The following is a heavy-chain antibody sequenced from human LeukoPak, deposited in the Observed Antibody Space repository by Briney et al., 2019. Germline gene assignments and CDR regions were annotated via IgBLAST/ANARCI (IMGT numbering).Heavy chain of an antibody. V-gene: IGHV3-48*03. CDR2: ISSSGSTI. J-gene: IGHJ6*03. Sequence: GGSLRLSCAASGFTFSSYEMNWVRQAPGKGLEWVSYISSSGSTIYYADSVKGRFTISRDNAKNSLYLQMNSPRAEDTAVYYCARGGSSWDFHYYYYMDVWGKGTTVTVSS. CDR3: ARGGSSWDFHYYYYMDV. D-gene: IGHD6-13*01. CDR1: GFTFSSYE.